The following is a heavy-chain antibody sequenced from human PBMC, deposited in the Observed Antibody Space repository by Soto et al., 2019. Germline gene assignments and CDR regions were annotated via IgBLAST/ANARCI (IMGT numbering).Heavy chain of an antibody. J-gene: IGHJ4*02. Sequence: QVQLVQSGAEVKKPGASVKVSCKASGYTFASYAISWMRQAPGQGLEWMGWISAYNGNTNYAQKLQGRVTMTTDTSTRTAYMPLSTLTSDDTAVYYSARDPPPPNYWGQGTLVTVSS. CDR3: ARDPPPPNY. V-gene: IGHV1-18*01. CDR1: GYTFASYA. CDR2: ISAYNGNT.